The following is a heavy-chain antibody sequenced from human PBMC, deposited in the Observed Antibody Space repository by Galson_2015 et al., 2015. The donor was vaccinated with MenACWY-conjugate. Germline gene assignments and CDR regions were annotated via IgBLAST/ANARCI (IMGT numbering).Heavy chain of an antibody. CDR3: ARYRFGDYGMDV. Sequence: SVKVSCKASGYTFTGYYMHWVRQAPGQGLEWMGWINPNSGGTNYAQKFQSWVTMTRDTSISTAYMELSRLRSDDTAVYYCARYRFGDYGMDVWGQGTTVTVSS. J-gene: IGHJ6*02. V-gene: IGHV1-2*04. CDR2: INPNSGGT. D-gene: IGHD3-10*01. CDR1: GYTFTGYY.